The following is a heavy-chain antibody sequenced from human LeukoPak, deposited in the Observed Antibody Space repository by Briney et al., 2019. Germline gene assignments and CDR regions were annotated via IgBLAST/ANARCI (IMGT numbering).Heavy chain of an antibody. CDR3: ARGSWGYGDYYFDD. D-gene: IGHD4-17*01. CDR2: MNPNSGNT. Sequence: ASVKVSCKASGYTFTSYDINWVRQATGQGLEWMGWMNPNSGNTGYAQKFQGRVTMTRSTSISTAYMELSSLRSEDTAVYYCARGSWGYGDYYFDDWGQGTLVTVSS. J-gene: IGHJ4*02. V-gene: IGHV1-8*01. CDR1: GYTFTSYD.